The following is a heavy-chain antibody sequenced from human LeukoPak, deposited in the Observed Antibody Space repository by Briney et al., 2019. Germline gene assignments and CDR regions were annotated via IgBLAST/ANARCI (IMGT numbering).Heavy chain of an antibody. CDR2: MNPNSGNT. Sequence: ASVKVSCKASGYTFTSYDINWVRQAPGQGLEWMGWMNPNSGNTGYAQKFQGRVTMTRNTSISTAYMELSSLRSEDTAVYYCASYFRGETGVFDPWGQGTLVTVSS. J-gene: IGHJ5*02. D-gene: IGHD3-10*02. V-gene: IGHV1-8*01. CDR1: GYTFTSYD. CDR3: ASYFRGETGVFDP.